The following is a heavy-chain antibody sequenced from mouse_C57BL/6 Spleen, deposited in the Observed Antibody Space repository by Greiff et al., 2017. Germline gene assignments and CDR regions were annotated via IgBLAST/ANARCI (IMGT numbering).Heavy chain of an antibody. Sequence: VHVKQSGAELVRPGASVKLSCTASGFNIKDDYMHWVKQRPEQGLEWIGWIDPENGDTEYASKFQGKATITADTSSNTAYLQLSSLTSEDTAVYYCTTKSSSSFDYWGQGTTLTVSS. D-gene: IGHD1-1*01. V-gene: IGHV14-4*01. J-gene: IGHJ2*01. CDR2: IDPENGDT. CDR1: GFNIKDDY. CDR3: TTKSSSSFDY.